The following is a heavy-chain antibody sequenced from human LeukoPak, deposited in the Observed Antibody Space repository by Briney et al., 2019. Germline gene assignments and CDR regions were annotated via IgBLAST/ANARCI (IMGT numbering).Heavy chain of an antibody. V-gene: IGHV3-74*01. D-gene: IGHD5-18*01. J-gene: IGHJ3*02. CDR3: ARGGYSYGWFDAFDI. Sequence: GGSLRLSCAASGFTFRSYGMHWVRQAPGKGLVWVSRINTDGSSTSYADSVKGRFTISRDNAKNTLYLQMNSLRAEDTAVYYCARGGYSYGWFDAFDIWGQGTMVTVSS. CDR2: INTDGSST. CDR1: GFTFRSYG.